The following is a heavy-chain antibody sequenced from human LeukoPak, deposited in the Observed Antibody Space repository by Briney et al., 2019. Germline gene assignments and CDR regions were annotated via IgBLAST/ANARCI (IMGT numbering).Heavy chain of an antibody. D-gene: IGHD2-2*01. CDR3: AKVAYCSSTSCSIPAPYYYYYMDV. J-gene: IGHJ6*03. V-gene: IGHV3-23*01. Sequence: AGGSLRLSCSASGFTFRRYAMSWVREAPGKGVEWVSAISGSGGSTYYADSVKGRFTISRDNSKNTLYLQMNSLRAEDTAVYYCAKVAYCSSTSCSIPAPYYYYYMDVWGKGTTVTVSS. CDR2: ISGSGGST. CDR1: GFTFRRYA.